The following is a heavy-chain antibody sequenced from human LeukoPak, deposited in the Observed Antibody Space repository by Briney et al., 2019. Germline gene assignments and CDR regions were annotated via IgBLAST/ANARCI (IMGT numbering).Heavy chain of an antibody. V-gene: IGHV1-2*02. D-gene: IGHD6-19*01. CDR2: INPNSGGT. CDR1: GYTCTGYY. Sequence: ASVKVSCKASGYTCTGYYMHWVRQAPGHGLEWMGWINPNSGGTNFAQKFQGRVTMTRDTSISTSYMELSRLRSDDTAVYYCARGKGWLVYYFDYWGQGTLVTVSS. CDR3: ARGKGWLVYYFDY. J-gene: IGHJ4*02.